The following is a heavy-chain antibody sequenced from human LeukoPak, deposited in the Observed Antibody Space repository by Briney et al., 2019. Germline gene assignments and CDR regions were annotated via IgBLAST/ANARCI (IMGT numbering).Heavy chain of an antibody. V-gene: IGHV3-20*04. D-gene: IGHD3-10*02. CDR1: GFTFDDYG. J-gene: IGHJ6*04. CDR3: AELGITMIGGV. CDR2: FNWNGGST. Sequence: PGGSLRLSCAASGFTFDDYGMSWVRQAPGKGLEWVSGFNWNGGSTGYADSVKGRFTISRDNAKNSLYLQMNSLRAEDTAVYYCAELGITMIGGVWGKGTTVTISS.